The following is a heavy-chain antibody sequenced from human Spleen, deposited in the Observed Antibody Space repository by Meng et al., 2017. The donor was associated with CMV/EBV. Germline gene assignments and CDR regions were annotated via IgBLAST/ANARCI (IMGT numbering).Heavy chain of an antibody. V-gene: IGHV3-21*01. D-gene: IGHD3-10*01. J-gene: IGHJ4*02. CDR2: ISSTSAYI. CDR1: GFTFSSYR. Sequence: GESLKISCAASGFTFSSYRINWVRQAPGKGLEWVASISSTSAYIYYAESVEGRFIISRDNAKSSLYLTMDNLAVEDTAVYYCATGATLDYWGQGTLFTVSS. CDR3: ATGATLDY.